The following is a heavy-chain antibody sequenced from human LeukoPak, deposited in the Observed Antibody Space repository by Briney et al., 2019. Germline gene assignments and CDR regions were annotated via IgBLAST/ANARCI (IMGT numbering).Heavy chain of an antibody. V-gene: IGHV3-23*01. CDR3: AKGIYTGTSYYDS. CDR2: ITGGGDYT. D-gene: IGHD2-2*02. CDR1: GFTFSSYV. Sequence: GGSLRLSCAASGFTFSSYVMTWVRQAPGKGLAWVSTITGGGDYTYYVDSVKGRFTISRDNSKNTLYLQVNSLRAEDTAVYYCAKGIYTGTSYYDSWGQGTLVTVSS. J-gene: IGHJ4*02.